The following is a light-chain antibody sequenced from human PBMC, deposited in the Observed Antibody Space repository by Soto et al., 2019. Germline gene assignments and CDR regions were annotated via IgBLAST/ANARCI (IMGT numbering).Light chain of an antibody. J-gene: IGLJ1*01. V-gene: IGLV2-14*03. CDR2: DVS. Sequence: QSALTQPASVSGSPGQAITISCSGTSSDVGAFNYVSWYQQHPGKAPKLMIYDVSNRPSGVSNRFSGSKSGNTASLTISGLRAEDEADYYCQSYDISLHNYVFGTGTKVTVL. CDR3: QSYDISLHNYV. CDR1: SSDVGAFNY.